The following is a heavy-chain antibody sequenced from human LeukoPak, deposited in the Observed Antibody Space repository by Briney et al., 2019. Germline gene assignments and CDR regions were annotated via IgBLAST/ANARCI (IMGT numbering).Heavy chain of an antibody. CDR2: ISSNGGST. CDR3: ARDFFRENYYYYMDV. J-gene: IGHJ6*03. Sequence: GGSLRLSCAASGFTFSSYAMHWVRQAPGKGLEYVSAISSNGGSTYYANSVKGRFTISRDNSKNTLYLQMGSLRAEDMAVYYCARDFFRENYYYYMDVWGKGTTVTVSS. D-gene: IGHD3-10*01. CDR1: GFTFSSYA. V-gene: IGHV3-64*01.